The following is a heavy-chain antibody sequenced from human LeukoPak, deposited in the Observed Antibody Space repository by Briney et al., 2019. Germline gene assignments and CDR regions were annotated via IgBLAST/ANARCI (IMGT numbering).Heavy chain of an antibody. CDR3: ARDNDGRLGEFGY. CDR1: GFTFSSYS. CDR2: ISSSSSTM. V-gene: IGHV3-48*04. D-gene: IGHD3-16*01. J-gene: IGHJ4*02. Sequence: GGSLRLSCAASGFTFSSYSMNWVRQAPGKGLEWVSYISSSSSTMYYADSVKGRFTISRDNAKNSLYLQMNSLRAEDTAVYYCARDNDGRLGEFGYWGQGTLVTVSS.